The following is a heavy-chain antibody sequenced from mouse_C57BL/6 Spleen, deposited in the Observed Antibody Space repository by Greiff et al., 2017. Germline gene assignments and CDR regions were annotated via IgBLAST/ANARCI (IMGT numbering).Heavy chain of an antibody. D-gene: IGHD4-1*01. Sequence: VKLMESGPELVKPGASVKISCKASGYAFSSSWMNWVKQRPGQGLEWIGRIYPGDGDTNYNGKFKGKATLTADKSSSTAYMQLSSLTSEDSAVYFCARYWRYAMDYWGQGTSVTVSS. CDR3: ARYWRYAMDY. CDR2: IYPGDGDT. V-gene: IGHV1-82*01. CDR1: GYAFSSSW. J-gene: IGHJ4*01.